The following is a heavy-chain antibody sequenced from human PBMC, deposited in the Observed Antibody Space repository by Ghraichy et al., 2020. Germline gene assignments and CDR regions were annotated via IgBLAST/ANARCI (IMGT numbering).Heavy chain of an antibody. Sequence: GESLNISCAASGFTFSSYSMNWVRQAPGKGLEWVSSISSSSSYIYYADSVKGRFTISRDNAKNSLYLQMNSLRAEDTAVYYCARAPGVGCTNGVCEGWAYYYYGMDVWGQGTTVTVSS. CDR3: ARAPGVGCTNGVCEGWAYYYYGMDV. CDR2: ISSSSSYI. D-gene: IGHD2-8*01. J-gene: IGHJ6*02. CDR1: GFTFSSYS. V-gene: IGHV3-21*01.